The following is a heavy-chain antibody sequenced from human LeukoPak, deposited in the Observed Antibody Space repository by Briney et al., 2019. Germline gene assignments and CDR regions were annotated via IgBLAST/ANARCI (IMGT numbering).Heavy chain of an antibody. J-gene: IGHJ4*02. CDR2: IYPGDSDT. Sequence: GESLKISCKGSGYRFTNYLIGWVRQIAGKQLGWMGIIYPGDSDTRYNPSFHGQVTISADKSISTAYLQWYSVEASDTAVYYCAIAGESSTSCYRCFGYWGQGTLVTVSS. V-gene: IGHV5-51*01. D-gene: IGHD2-2*02. CDR1: GYRFTNYL. CDR3: AIAGESSTSCYRCFGY.